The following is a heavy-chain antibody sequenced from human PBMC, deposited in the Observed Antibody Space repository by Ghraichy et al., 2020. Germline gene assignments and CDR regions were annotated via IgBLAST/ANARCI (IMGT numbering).Heavy chain of an antibody. CDR1: GGSYNGYY. Sequence: SETLSLTCAVYGGSYNGYYWSWIRQPPGKGLEWIGEINHSGSTNYNPSLKSRVTISVDTSKNQFSLKLSTVTAADTAVYYCARVTLLRYFDWLLNYYYYMDVWGKGTTVTVSS. CDR3: ARVTLLRYFDWLLNYYYYMDV. J-gene: IGHJ6*03. V-gene: IGHV4-34*01. D-gene: IGHD3-9*01. CDR2: INHSGST.